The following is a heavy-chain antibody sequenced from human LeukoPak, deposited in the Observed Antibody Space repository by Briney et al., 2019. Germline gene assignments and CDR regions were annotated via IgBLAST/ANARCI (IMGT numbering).Heavy chain of an antibody. V-gene: IGHV1-18*01. Sequence: ASVKVSCKTSGYTFPNYDIYWVRQAPGQGLECMGWISGYTGDTKYAQILQGRFTVTTDTSTSTAYMELSSLRSEDTAVYYCARGFGMRMVRGAFNYWGQGTLVTVSS. CDR2: ISGYTGDT. CDR3: ARGFGMRMVRGAFNY. J-gene: IGHJ4*02. D-gene: IGHD3-10*01. CDR1: GYTFPNYD.